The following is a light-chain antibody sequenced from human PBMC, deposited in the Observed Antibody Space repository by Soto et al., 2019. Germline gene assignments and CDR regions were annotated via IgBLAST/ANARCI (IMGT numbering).Light chain of an antibody. Sequence: QSVLTQPHSVSAAPGQKVTISCSGSSSNIGNNYVSWYQQLPGTAPKLLIYENNKRPSRIPDRFSGSKSGTSATLGITGLQTGDEADYYCGTWDSSLSAYVFGTGTKVTVL. CDR3: GTWDSSLSAYV. V-gene: IGLV1-51*02. J-gene: IGLJ1*01. CDR2: ENN. CDR1: SSNIGNNY.